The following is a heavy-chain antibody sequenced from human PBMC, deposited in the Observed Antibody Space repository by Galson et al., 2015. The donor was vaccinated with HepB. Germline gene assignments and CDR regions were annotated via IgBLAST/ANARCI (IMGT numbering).Heavy chain of an antibody. CDR3: ARAAGDSSTYANDY. Sequence: SETLSLTCTVSGASISSSLYYWVWVRQPPEKGLEWIGSIYYTRNTYYKSSLKSRVTISADMSKNQFSLKVNSVAAADTAVYYCARAAGDSSTYANDYWGQGALVTVSS. CDR1: GASISSSLYY. V-gene: IGHV4-39*07. D-gene: IGHD5-18*01. CDR2: IYYTRNT. J-gene: IGHJ4*02.